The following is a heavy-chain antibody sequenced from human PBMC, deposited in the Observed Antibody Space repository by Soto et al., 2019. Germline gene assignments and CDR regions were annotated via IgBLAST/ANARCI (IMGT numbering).Heavy chain of an antibody. CDR1: GGSISSGGYY. CDR2: IYYSGST. Sequence: PSETLSLTCTVSGGSISSGGYYWSWIRQHPGKGLEWIGYIYYSGSTYYNPSLKSRVTISVDTSKNQFSLKLSSVTAADTAVYYCARIFVAACSSGYYYYYMDVWGKGTTVPVSS. V-gene: IGHV4-31*03. D-gene: IGHD3-10*02. CDR3: ARIFVAACSSGYYYYYMDV. J-gene: IGHJ6*03.